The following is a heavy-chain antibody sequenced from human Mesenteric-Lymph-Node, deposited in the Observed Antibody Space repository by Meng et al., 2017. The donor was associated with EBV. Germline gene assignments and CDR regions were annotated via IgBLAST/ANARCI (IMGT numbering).Heavy chain of an antibody. CDR2: LDLTAGER. Sequence: QVQLVQFGAEVKKAGASVKVSCKGSGYTLSELSMHWVRQAPGKGLEWMGGLDLTAGERIYAQKFQGRVTMTEDTSTDTAYMELSSLRSEDTAVYYCATGDYGRDVFDYWGQGTLVTVSS. J-gene: IGHJ4*02. V-gene: IGHV1-24*01. D-gene: IGHD3-16*01. CDR3: ATGDYGRDVFDY. CDR1: GYTLSELS.